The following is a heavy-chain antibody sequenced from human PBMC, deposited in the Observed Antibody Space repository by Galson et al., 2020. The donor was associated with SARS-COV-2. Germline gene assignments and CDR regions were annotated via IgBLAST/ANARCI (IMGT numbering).Heavy chain of an antibody. CDR2: TYWDDDK. J-gene: IGHJ4*02. CDR3: AHSVATVTPDY. V-gene: IGHV2-5*02. D-gene: IGHD4-17*01. CDR1: GFSLSTSAGG. Sequence: KMSGPTLVKPTQTLTLTSTFSGFSLSTSAGGVVWIRQPTGKTLEWLALTYWDDDKRNSPSLKSRPTITKDTSKNQVVITMTNMDPVDTATYYCAHSVATVTPDYWGQGTLVTVSS.